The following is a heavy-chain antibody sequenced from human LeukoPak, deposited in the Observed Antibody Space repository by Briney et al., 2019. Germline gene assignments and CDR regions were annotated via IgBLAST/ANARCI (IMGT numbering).Heavy chain of an antibody. CDR3: AATYYYDSSGYPNWFDP. J-gene: IGHJ5*02. Sequence: ASVKVSCKTSGYTFTGYYMHWVRQAPGQVLAWMGWINPNSGGTNYAQKFQGRVTMTRNTSISTAYMELSSLRSEDTAVYYCAATYYYDSSGYPNWFDPWGQGTLVTVSS. CDR1: GYTFTGYY. CDR2: INPNSGGT. V-gene: IGHV1-2*02. D-gene: IGHD3-22*01.